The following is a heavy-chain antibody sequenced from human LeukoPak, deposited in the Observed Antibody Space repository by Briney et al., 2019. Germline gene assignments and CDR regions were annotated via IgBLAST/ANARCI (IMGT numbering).Heavy chain of an antibody. CDR2: IYYSGST. V-gene: IGHV4-59*01. CDR1: GGSISSYF. J-gene: IGHJ5*02. Sequence: KTSETLSLTCTVSGGSISSYFWNWIRPPPGKGLEWIGYIYYSGSTNYNPSLKSRVTISVDTSKNQFSLKLSSVTAADTAVYYCARDVGYYDFWSGYDMRFDPWGQGTLVTVSS. CDR3: ARDVGYYDFWSGYDMRFDP. D-gene: IGHD3-3*01.